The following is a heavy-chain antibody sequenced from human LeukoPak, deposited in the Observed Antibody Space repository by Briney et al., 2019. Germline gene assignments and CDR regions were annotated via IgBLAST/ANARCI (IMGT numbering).Heavy chain of an antibody. D-gene: IGHD6-13*01. CDR1: GFPFSSYW. J-gene: IGHJ4*01. CDR3: AKDRVPDGRWSLDY. CDR2: IKQDGSKK. Sequence: GGSLRLSCVASGFPFSSYWMTWVRQAPGKGLEWVANIKQDGSKKSYVDSVKGRFTISRDNSKNTLYLQMNSLRDEDTALYYCAKDRVPDGRWSLDYWGHGTLVTVSS. V-gene: IGHV3-7*03.